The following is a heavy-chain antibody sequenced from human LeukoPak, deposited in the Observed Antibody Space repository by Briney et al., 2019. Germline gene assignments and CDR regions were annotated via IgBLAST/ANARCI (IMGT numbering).Heavy chain of an antibody. Sequence: PGGSLRLSCAASGITFSRYAVNWVRQAPGKGLEWVSAISGSGGDTYYADSVKGRFTISRDNSKNTLYLQMNSLRAEDTAVYYCAKDRIGYSSSWYGEWFDPWGQRTLVTVSS. J-gene: IGHJ5*02. D-gene: IGHD6-13*01. V-gene: IGHV3-23*01. CDR1: GITFSRYA. CDR2: ISGSGGDT. CDR3: AKDRIGYSSSWYGEWFDP.